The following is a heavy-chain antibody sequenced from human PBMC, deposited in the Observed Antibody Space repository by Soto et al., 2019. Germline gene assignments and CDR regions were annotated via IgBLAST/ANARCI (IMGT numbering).Heavy chain of an antibody. Sequence: GGSLRLSCAASGFTFSSYAMSWVRQAPGKGLEWVSAISGSGGSTYYADSVKGRFTISRDNSKNTLYLQMNSLRAEDTAVYYCAKAFDYYDFWSGYPPLFDPWGQGTLVTVSS. V-gene: IGHV3-23*01. D-gene: IGHD3-3*01. CDR1: GFTFSSYA. J-gene: IGHJ5*02. CDR3: AKAFDYYDFWSGYPPLFDP. CDR2: ISGSGGST.